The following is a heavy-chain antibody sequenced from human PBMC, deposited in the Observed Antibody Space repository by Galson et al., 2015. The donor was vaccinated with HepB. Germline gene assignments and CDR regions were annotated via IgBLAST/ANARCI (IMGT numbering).Heavy chain of an antibody. V-gene: IGHV3-23*01. CDR3: AKGLRGYFDWLYPSRGHFDY. D-gene: IGHD3-9*01. J-gene: IGHJ4*02. Sequence: SLRLSCAASGFTFSSYAMSWVRQAPGKGLEWVSAISGSGGSTYYADSVKGRFTISRDNSKNTLYLQMNSLRAEDTAVYYCAKGLRGYFDWLYPSRGHFDYWGLGTLVTVSS. CDR1: GFTFSSYA. CDR2: ISGSGGST.